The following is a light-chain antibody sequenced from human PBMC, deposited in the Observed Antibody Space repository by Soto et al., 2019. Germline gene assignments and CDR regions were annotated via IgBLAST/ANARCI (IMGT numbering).Light chain of an antibody. CDR3: QQYSSSPQT. Sequence: EIVLTQSPGTLSLSPGERATLSCRASQTVSNNYLAWYQQKPGQAPRLLIYGASSRATGIPDRFSGSGSGTDFNLTISRLEPEDFAVYYCQQYSSSPQTFGQGTKVEIK. J-gene: IGKJ1*01. CDR2: GAS. V-gene: IGKV3-20*01. CDR1: QTVSNNY.